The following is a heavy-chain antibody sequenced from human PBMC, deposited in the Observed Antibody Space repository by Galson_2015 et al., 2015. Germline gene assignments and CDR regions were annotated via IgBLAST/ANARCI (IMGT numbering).Heavy chain of an antibody. Sequence: VKVSCKASAYTFTSYGIHWVRQAPGQGLEWTGWINGFNGNTNYAQKFKGRLTMTTDTSTDTAYMDLRSLRSDDTAVYYCARDPSFWSGAFDIWGQGTMVTVSS. J-gene: IGHJ3*02. CDR2: INGFNGNT. CDR1: AYTFTSYG. V-gene: IGHV1-18*01. D-gene: IGHD3-3*01. CDR3: ARDPSFWSGAFDI.